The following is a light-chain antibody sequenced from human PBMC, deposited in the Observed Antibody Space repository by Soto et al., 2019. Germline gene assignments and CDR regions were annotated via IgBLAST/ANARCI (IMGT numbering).Light chain of an antibody. V-gene: IGKV3-20*01. CDR1: QSVSSSY. CDR2: GAS. Sequence: EIVLTQSPGTLSLSPGERAPLSCRASQSVSSSYLAWYQQKPGQAPRLLIYGASDRATGIPDRFSGSGSGTDFTLTISRLEPEDFAVYYCQQYGSSPESTFGQGTRLEIK. CDR3: QQYGSSPEST. J-gene: IGKJ5*01.